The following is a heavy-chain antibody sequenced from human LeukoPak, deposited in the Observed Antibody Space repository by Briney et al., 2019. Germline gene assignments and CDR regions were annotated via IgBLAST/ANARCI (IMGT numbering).Heavy chain of an antibody. Sequence: GGSLRLSCAASGFTFSSYWMHWVRQAPGKGLVWVSRINPDGSTASYADSVKGRFTVSRDSAKNTLYLQMNSLRAEDTAVYYCARVSVGRYYFDNWGQGTPVTVS. D-gene: IGHD3-3*02. V-gene: IGHV3-74*01. CDR2: INPDGSTA. CDR3: ARVSVGRYYFDN. J-gene: IGHJ4*02. CDR1: GFTFSSYW.